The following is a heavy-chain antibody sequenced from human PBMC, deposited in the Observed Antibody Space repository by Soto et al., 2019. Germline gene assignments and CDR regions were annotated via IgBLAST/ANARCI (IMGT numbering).Heavy chain of an antibody. V-gene: IGHV3-7*01. CDR1: GFTFSSYW. Sequence: GGSLRLSCAASGFTFSSYWMSWVRQAPGKGLEWVANIKQDGSEKYYVDSVKGRFTISRDNAKNSLYLQMNSLRAEDTAVYYCAREVPIVVVVASQSYYYMDVWGKGTTVTVSS. CDR3: AREVPIVVVVASQSYYYMDV. CDR2: IKQDGSEK. J-gene: IGHJ6*03. D-gene: IGHD2-15*01.